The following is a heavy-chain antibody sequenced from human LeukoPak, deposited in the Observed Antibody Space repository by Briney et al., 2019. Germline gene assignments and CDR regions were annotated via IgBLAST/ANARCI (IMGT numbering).Heavy chain of an antibody. D-gene: IGHD6-19*01. CDR1: GYSISTASY. V-gene: IGHV4-38-2*02. CDR2: IYHTGSS. Sequence: PSETLSLTCSVSGYSISTASYWGWIRQPPGKGLEWITSIYHTGSSYFNPSLKSRVTISVDTSKNQFSLNLNSVTAADTAVYYCAKYPRGGWYVDFWGQGSVVTVSS. J-gene: IGHJ4*02. CDR3: AKYPRGGWYVDF.